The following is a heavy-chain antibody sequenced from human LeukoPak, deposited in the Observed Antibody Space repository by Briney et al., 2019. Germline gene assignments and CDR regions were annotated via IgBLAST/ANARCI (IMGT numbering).Heavy chain of an antibody. Sequence: GGSLRLSCAASGFTFSSYAMSWVRQAPGKGLEWVSGISGSGGSTYYADSVKGRFTISRDNSKNTLYLQMNSLRAEDTALYYCARGGYTYGWGAFDIWGQGTRVTVSS. CDR1: GFTFSSYA. J-gene: IGHJ3*02. CDR2: ISGSGGST. V-gene: IGHV3-23*01. CDR3: ARGGYTYGWGAFDI. D-gene: IGHD5-18*01.